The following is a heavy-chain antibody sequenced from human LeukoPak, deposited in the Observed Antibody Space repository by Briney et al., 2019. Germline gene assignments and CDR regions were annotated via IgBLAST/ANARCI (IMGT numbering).Heavy chain of an antibody. Sequence: SETLSLTCAVYSGSFSGYYWSWIRQPPGKGLEWIGEINHSGSTNYNPSLKSRVTISVDTSKNQFSLKLSSVTAADTAVYYCASGGSGSYFYWGQGTLVTVSS. V-gene: IGHV4-34*01. CDR2: INHSGST. CDR3: ASGGSGSYFY. CDR1: SGSFSGYY. J-gene: IGHJ4*02. D-gene: IGHD3-10*01.